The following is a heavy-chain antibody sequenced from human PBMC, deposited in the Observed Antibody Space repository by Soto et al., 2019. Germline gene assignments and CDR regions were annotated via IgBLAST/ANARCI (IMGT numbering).Heavy chain of an antibody. J-gene: IGHJ4*02. CDR2: ISAYNGNT. V-gene: IGHV1-18*01. CDR3: AGVPPPTVTTYYFDY. CDR1: GYTFTSYG. D-gene: IGHD4-4*01. Sequence: QVQLVQSGAEVKKPGASVKVSCKASGYTFTSYGISWVRQAPGQGLEWMGWISAYNGNTNYAQKLQGRVTMTTDTSTSTAYMELRSLRSDDTAVYYCAGVPPPTVTTYYFDYWGQGTLVTVSS.